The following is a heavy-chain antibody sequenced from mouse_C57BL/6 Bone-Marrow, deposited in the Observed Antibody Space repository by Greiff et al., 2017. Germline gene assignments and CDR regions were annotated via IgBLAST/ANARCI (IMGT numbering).Heavy chain of an antibody. V-gene: IGHV5-12*01. CDR2: ISNGGGST. CDR3: ARLWGAY. J-gene: IGHJ3*01. D-gene: IGHD1-1*02. Sequence: EVHLVESGGGLVQPGGSLKLSCAASGFTFSDYYMYWVRQTPEKRLEWVAYISNGGGSTYYPDTVKGRFTISRDNAKNTLYLQMSRLKSEDTAMYYCARLWGAYWGQGTLVTVSA. CDR1: GFTFSDYY.